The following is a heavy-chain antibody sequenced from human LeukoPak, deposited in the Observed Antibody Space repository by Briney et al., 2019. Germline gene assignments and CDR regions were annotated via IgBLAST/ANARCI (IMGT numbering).Heavy chain of an antibody. Sequence: GGSLRLSCAASGFTFNSYSMSWVRQAPGKGLEWVSYISSSSSTIYYADSVKGRFTISRDNAKNSLYLQMNSLRAEDTAVYYCARGPGTVPPHLRNWFDPWGQGTLVTVSS. CDR3: ARGPGTVPPHLRNWFDP. D-gene: IGHD1-26*01. V-gene: IGHV3-48*04. CDR1: GFTFNSYS. J-gene: IGHJ5*02. CDR2: ISSSSSTI.